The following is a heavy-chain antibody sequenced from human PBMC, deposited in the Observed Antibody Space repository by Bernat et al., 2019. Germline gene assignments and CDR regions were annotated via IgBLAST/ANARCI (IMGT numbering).Heavy chain of an antibody. V-gene: IGHV4-34*01. CDR2: INHSGST. CDR3: AREGDIVATIIDY. CDR1: GGSFSGYY. D-gene: IGHD5-12*01. J-gene: IGHJ4*02. Sequence: QVQLQQWGAGLLKPSETLSLTCAVYGGSFSGYYWSWIRQPPGKGLEWIGEINHSGSTNYNPSLKSRVTISVDTSKNQFSLKLSSVTAADTAVYYCAREGDIVATIIDYWGQGTLVTVSS.